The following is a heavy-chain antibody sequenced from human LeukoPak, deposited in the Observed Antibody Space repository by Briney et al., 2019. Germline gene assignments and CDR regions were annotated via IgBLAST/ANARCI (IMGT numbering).Heavy chain of an antibody. J-gene: IGHJ5*02. CDR1: GFTFSSYA. CDR2: ISGSGGST. CDR3: AKDRYQLLYGWFDP. V-gene: IGHV3-23*01. Sequence: GSLRHSCAASGFTFSSYAMSWVRQAPGKGLEWVSAISGSGGSTYYADSVKGRFTISRDNSKNTLFLQMNSLRAEDTAVYYCAKDRYQLLYGWFDPWGQGTLVTVSS. D-gene: IGHD2-2*02.